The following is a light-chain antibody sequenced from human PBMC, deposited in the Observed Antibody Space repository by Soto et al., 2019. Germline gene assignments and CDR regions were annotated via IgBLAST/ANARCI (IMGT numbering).Light chain of an antibody. CDR1: NSNIGSNT. Sequence: QSVLTQPPSASGAPGQRVTISCSGSNSNIGSNTVNWYQQLPGTAPKLLMYSDNQWPSGVPGRFTGSKSGTSASLAISGLQSEDEADFYCAAWDDSLNSWVFGGGTKLTVL. J-gene: IGLJ3*02. CDR2: SDN. CDR3: AAWDDSLNSWV. V-gene: IGLV1-44*01.